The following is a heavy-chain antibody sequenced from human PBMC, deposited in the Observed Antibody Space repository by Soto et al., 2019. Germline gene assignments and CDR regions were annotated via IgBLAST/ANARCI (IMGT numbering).Heavy chain of an antibody. CDR3: TREGSAPYYYYGMDA. J-gene: IGHJ6*02. D-gene: IGHD3-10*01. CDR1: GYTFMSYP. Sequence: ASVKVSCKASGYTFMSYPLHWVRQAPGQRPEWMGWINAGDDITQFSQKFQGRLTFTRDTSTNTAYMELRSLRSDDTAIYYCTREGSAPYYYYGMDAWGQGTTVTVSS. V-gene: IGHV1-3*01. CDR2: INAGDDIT.